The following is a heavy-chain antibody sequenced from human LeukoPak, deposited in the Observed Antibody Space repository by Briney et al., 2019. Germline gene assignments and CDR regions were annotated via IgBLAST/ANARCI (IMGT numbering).Heavy chain of an antibody. J-gene: IGHJ4*02. CDR3: ADKTFDY. Sequence: VQPGGSLRLSCAASGFTFSSYAMAWVRQAPGKGLERISAISVSGGTIFYADSVKGRFTTSRDNSKNTLYLQMNNLGAEDTAVYYCADKTFDYWGQGTLVTVSS. V-gene: IGHV3-23*01. CDR1: GFTFSSYA. CDR2: ISVSGGTI.